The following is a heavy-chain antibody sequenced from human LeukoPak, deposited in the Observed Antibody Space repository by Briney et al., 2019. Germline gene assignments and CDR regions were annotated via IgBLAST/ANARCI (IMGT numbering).Heavy chain of an antibody. CDR3: ARPAGGIAGGNFDY. D-gene: IGHD3-16*01. J-gene: IGHJ4*02. CDR1: GFTFSSYG. CDR2: IYHSGST. V-gene: IGHV4-4*02. Sequence: GSLRLSCAASGFTFSSYGMHWVRQPPGKGLEWIGEIYHSGSTNYNPSLKSRVTISVDKSKNQFSLKLSSVTAADTAVYYCARPAGGIAGGNFDYWGQGTLVTVSS.